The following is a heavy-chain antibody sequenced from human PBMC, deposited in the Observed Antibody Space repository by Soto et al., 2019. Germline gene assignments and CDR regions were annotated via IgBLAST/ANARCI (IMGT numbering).Heavy chain of an antibody. CDR1: GFTFSSFA. CDR2: ISGSGLST. D-gene: IGHD2-15*01. V-gene: IGHV3-23*01. CDR3: AKTRSGQAYYFDY. J-gene: IGHJ4*02. Sequence: EVHLLESGGGLVLPGGSLRLSCAASGFTFSSFAMSWVRQAPGQGLEWVSAISGSGLSTYYADSVRGRFTISRDNSKNTLYLQMNSLRAEDTAIYYCAKTRSGQAYYFDYWGQGTLVTVSS.